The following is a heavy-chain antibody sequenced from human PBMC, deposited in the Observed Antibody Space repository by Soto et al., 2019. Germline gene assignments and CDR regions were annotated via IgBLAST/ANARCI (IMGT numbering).Heavy chain of an antibody. CDR3: ARGGAYSSGWYHDAFDI. CDR1: GYTFTGYY. J-gene: IGHJ3*02. D-gene: IGHD6-19*01. Sequence: ASVKVSCKASGYTFTGYYMHWVRQAPGQGLEWMGWINPNSGGTNYAQKFQGWVTMTRDTSISTAYMELSRLRSDDTAVYYCARGGAYSSGWYHDAFDIWGQGTMVTVSS. CDR2: INPNSGGT. V-gene: IGHV1-2*04.